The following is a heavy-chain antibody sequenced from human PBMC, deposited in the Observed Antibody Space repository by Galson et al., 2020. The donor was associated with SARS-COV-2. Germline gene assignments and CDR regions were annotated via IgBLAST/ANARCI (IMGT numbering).Heavy chain of an antibody. J-gene: IGHJ6*03. CDR2: INHRGST. CDR1: GGSFRNYY. Sequence: SETLSLTCAVYGGSFRNYYLTWIRQSPEKGLEWLGEINHRGSTNYNPSLKSRVAMSVDASKNQFSLSLSSVTAADTAVYYCARGAEERRIIVVVAYYYSYMDVWGSGTTVTVSS. CDR3: ARGAEERRIIVVVAYYYSYMDV. V-gene: IGHV4-34*01. D-gene: IGHD2-15*01.